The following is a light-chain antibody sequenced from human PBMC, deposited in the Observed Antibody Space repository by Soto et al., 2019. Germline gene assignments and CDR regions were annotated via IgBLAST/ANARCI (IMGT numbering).Light chain of an antibody. CDR3: QQYGSSPTT. J-gene: IGKJ1*01. CDR2: AAS. CDR1: QSVRTTY. V-gene: IGKV3-20*01. Sequence: EIVLTQSPGTLSLSSGERAALSCRASQSVRTTYLAWYQQKPGQAPRLLIYAASSRATGIPDRFSGSGSGTDFTLTISRLEPEDFAVYYCQQYGSSPTTFGQGTKVEIK.